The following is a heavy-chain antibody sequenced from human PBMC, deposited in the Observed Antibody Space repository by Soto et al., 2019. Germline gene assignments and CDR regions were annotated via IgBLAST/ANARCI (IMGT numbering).Heavy chain of an antibody. CDR1: GFPFSNAW. J-gene: IGHJ4*01. D-gene: IGHD3-22*01. CDR2: VKSKTDGGTT. CDR3: TTDSYITSIIVRFDY. Sequence: GGSLRLSCAASGFPFSNAWINWVRQTPGKGLEWVGRVKSKTDGGTTDFAAPVKGRFAISRDDSKNMVYLEMNSLKTEDTAIYYCTTDSYITSIIVRFDYWGHGTLVTSPQ. V-gene: IGHV3-15*07.